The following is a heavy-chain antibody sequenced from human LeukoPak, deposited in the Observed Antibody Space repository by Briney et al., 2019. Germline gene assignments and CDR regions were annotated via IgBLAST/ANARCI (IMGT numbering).Heavy chain of an antibody. Sequence: GGSLRLSCAASGFPFSSYWTSWVRQAPGKGLEWVANIKPDGSEKSYVDSVKGRFTISRDNAKNSLYLQMNSLRVEDTAVYYCARGQMAGYWGQGTLVTVSS. V-gene: IGHV3-7*05. CDR3: ARGQMAGY. J-gene: IGHJ4*02. CDR1: GFPFSSYW. CDR2: IKPDGSEK. D-gene: IGHD5-24*01.